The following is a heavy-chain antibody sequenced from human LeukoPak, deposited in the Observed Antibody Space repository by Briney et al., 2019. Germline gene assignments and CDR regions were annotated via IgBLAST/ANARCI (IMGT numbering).Heavy chain of an antibody. D-gene: IGHD3-10*02. J-gene: IGHJ6*04. CDR1: GFSFSKYS. Sequence: GGSLRLSCVASGFSFSKYSMNWVRQAPGKGLEWVSSMSISTSTLIYYADSVKGRFTISRDNAKNTLYLQMNSLRAEDTAVYYCAELGITVIGGVWGKGTTVTISS. CDR2: MSISTSTLI. V-gene: IGHV3-21*01. CDR3: AELGITVIGGV.